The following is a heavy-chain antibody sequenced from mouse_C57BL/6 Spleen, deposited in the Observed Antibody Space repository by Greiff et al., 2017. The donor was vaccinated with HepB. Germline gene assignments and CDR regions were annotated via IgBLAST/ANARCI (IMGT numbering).Heavy chain of an antibody. V-gene: IGHV5-16*01. CDR2: INYDGSST. D-gene: IGHD1-1*01. Sequence: EVKLEESEGGLVQPGSSMKLSCTASGFTFSDYYMAWVRQVPEKGLEWVANINYDGSSTYYLDSLKSRFIISRDNAKNILYLQMSSLKSEDTATYYCARDRYGFAYWGQGTLVTVSA. CDR1: GFTFSDYY. CDR3: ARDRYGFAY. J-gene: IGHJ3*01.